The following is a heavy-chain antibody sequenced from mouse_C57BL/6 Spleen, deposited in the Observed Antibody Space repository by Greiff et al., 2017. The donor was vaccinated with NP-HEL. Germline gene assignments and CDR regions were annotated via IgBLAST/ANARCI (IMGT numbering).Heavy chain of an antibody. D-gene: IGHD1-1*01. Sequence: DVHLVESGGGLVKPGGSLKLSCAASGFTFSDYGMHWVRQAPEKGLEWVAYISSGSSTIYYADTVKGRFTISRDNANNTLFLQMTSLRSGDTAMYYCARRPYGSGYYAMDYWGQGTSVTVSS. V-gene: IGHV5-17*01. CDR1: GFTFSDYG. CDR2: ISSGSSTI. J-gene: IGHJ4*01. CDR3: ARRPYGSGYYAMDY.